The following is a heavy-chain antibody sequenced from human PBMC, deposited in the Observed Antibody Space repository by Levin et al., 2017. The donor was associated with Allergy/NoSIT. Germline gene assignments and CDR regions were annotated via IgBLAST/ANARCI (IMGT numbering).Heavy chain of an antibody. D-gene: IGHD3-9*01. J-gene: IGHJ6*02. CDR2: ISSSSSYI. V-gene: IGHV3-21*01. CDR3: ARGVYYDILTASYGMDV. Sequence: PGGSLRLSCAASGFTFSSYSMNWVRQAPGKGLEWVSSISSSSSYIYYADSVKGRFTISRDNAKNSLYLQMNSLRAEDTAVYYCARGVYYDILTASYGMDVWGQGTTVTVSS. CDR1: GFTFSSYS.